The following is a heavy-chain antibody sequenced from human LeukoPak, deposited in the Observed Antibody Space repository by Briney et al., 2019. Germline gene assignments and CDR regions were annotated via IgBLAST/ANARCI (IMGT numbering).Heavy chain of an antibody. J-gene: IGHJ3*02. D-gene: IGHD3-10*01. V-gene: IGHV4-59*01. Sequence: SETLSLTCTVSGGSISSYYWSWIRQPPGKGLEWIGYIYYSGSTNYNPSLKSRVTISVDTSKNQFSLKLSSVTAADTAVYYCARHQPSGSYFDIWGQGTMVTVSS. CDR1: GGSISSYY. CDR2: IYYSGST. CDR3: ARHQPSGSYFDI.